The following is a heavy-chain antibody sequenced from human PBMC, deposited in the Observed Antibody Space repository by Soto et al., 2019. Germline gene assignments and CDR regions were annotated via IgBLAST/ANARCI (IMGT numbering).Heavy chain of an antibody. CDR2: ISGSGGST. CDR1: GFTFSSYA. V-gene: IGHV3-23*01. Sequence: PGGSLRLSCAASGFTFSSYAMSWVRQAPGKGLEWVSAISGSGGSTYYAGSVKGRFTISRDNSKNTLYLQMNSLRAEDTAVYYCAKDLGYDILTGSKGPSDYWGQGSLVTVSS. D-gene: IGHD3-9*01. J-gene: IGHJ4*02. CDR3: AKDLGYDILTGSKGPSDY.